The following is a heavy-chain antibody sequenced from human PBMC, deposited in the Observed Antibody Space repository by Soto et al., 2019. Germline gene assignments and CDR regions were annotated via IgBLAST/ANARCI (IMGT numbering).Heavy chain of an antibody. V-gene: IGHV3-48*02. CDR1: GLTFSTNT. CDR3: VITDSGRERGY. D-gene: IGHD3-10*01. CDR2: ISTSSTAI. J-gene: IGHJ4*02. Sequence: EVQLVESGGGFVQRGGSLRLSCAVSGLTFSTNTINWVRQAPGKGLEWVSYISTSSTAIYYADSVKGRFTISRDDAKSSLYLQMNSLRDEDTAVYYCVITDSGRERGYWGQGILVTVPS.